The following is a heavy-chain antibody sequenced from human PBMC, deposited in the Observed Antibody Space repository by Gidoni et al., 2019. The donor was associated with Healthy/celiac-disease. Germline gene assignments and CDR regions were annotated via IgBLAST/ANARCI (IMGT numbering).Heavy chain of an antibody. CDR2: ISYDGSNK. CDR3: ASGYYDSSGYLDY. V-gene: IGHV3-30-3*01. CDR1: GITFSSYA. D-gene: IGHD3-22*01. J-gene: IGHJ4*02. Sequence: QVQLVESGGGVVQPGRSLSLSCAASGITFSSYAMHWVRQAPGKGLEGVAVISYDGSNKYYADSVKGRFTISRDNSKNTLYLQMNSLGAEDTAVYYCASGYYDSSGYLDYWGQGTLVTVSS.